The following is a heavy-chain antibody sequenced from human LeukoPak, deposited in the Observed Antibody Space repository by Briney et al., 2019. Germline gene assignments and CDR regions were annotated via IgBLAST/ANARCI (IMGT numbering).Heavy chain of an antibody. CDR2: IGGSGSST. CDR3: PKSRLNPRP. D-gene: IGHD2-21*02. J-gene: IGHJ5*02. Sequence: PGGSLRLSCAASGFTFSNSDMSWVRQAPGKGLEWVSAIGGSGSSTYYADSVKGRFTVSRDNSKNTLYLQMSSLRAEDTAVYYFPKSRLNPRPWGQGTLVSVSS. CDR1: GFTFSNSD. V-gene: IGHV3-23*01.